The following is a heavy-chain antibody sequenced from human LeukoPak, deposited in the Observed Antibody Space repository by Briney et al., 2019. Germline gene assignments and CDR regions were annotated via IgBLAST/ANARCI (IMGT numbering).Heavy chain of an antibody. CDR1: GFTFSSYA. J-gene: IGHJ6*02. D-gene: IGHD6-13*01. CDR3: ARDRLPHGSSYYYYYYGMDV. V-gene: IGHV3-30-3*01. CDR2: ISYDGSNK. Sequence: GGSLRLSCAASGFTFSSYAMHWVRQAPGKGLEWVAVISYDGSNKYYADSVKGRFTISRDNSKNTLYLQMNSLRAEDTAVYYCARDRLPHGSSYYYYYYGMDVWGQGTTVTVSS.